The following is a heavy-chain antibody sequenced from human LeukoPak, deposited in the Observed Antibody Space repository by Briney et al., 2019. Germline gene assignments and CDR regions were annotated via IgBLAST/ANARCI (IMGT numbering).Heavy chain of an antibody. V-gene: IGHV4-38-2*01. Sequence: PSGTLSLTCAVSGYSISSGYYWGWIRQPPGKGLEWIGSIYHRGSTYYNPSLKSRVTISVDMSKNQFSLRLSSMTAADTAVYCARVSGMNIEDWGLGTLVTVSS. CDR1: GYSISSGYY. CDR2: IYHRGST. D-gene: IGHD3-10*01. CDR3: ARVSGMNIED. J-gene: IGHJ4*02.